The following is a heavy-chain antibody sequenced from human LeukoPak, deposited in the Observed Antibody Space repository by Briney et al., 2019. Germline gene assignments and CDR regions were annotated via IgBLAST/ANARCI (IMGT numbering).Heavy chain of an antibody. CDR1: GFTFSSYA. Sequence: GGSLRLSCAAPGFTFSSYAMSWVRQAPGKGLEWVSAISGSGGSTYHADSVKGRFTISRDNSKNTLYLQMNSLRAEDTAVYYCAKSVLRFLEWFQNYGMDVWGQGTTVTVSS. J-gene: IGHJ6*02. V-gene: IGHV3-23*01. D-gene: IGHD3-3*01. CDR3: AKSVLRFLEWFQNYGMDV. CDR2: ISGSGGST.